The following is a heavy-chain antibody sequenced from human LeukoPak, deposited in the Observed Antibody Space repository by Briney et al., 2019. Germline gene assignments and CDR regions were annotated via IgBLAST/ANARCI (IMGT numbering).Heavy chain of an antibody. Sequence: GGSLRLSCEVSGFTFSNYGMHWVRQVPGRGLEWVAFVGYGGTNKYYGDSVKGRFTVSRDNSKYTLYLEMNTMGPDDTAVYYCAKDLSYYGPQYFDYWGQGTLVTVSS. V-gene: IGHV3-30*02. J-gene: IGHJ4*02. CDR1: GFTFSNYG. CDR2: VGYGGTNK. CDR3: AKDLSYYGPQYFDY. D-gene: IGHD3-10*01.